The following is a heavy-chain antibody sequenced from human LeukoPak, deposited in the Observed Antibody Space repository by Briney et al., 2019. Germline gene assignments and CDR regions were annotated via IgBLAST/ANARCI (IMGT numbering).Heavy chain of an antibody. CDR1: GGSISSGGYY. V-gene: IGHV4-30-2*01. Sequence: SETLSLTCTVSGGSISSGGYYWSWIRQPPGKGLEWIGYIYHSGSTYYNPSLKSRVTISVDRSKNQFSLKLSSVTAADTAVYYCARTWVVVNAFDIWGQGTMVTVSS. CDR2: IYHSGST. D-gene: IGHD2-2*01. J-gene: IGHJ3*02. CDR3: ARTWVVVNAFDI.